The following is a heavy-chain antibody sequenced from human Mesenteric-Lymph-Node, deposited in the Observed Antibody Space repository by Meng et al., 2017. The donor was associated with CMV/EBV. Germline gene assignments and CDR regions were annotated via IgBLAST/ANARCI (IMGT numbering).Heavy chain of an antibody. Sequence: GESLKISCAASGFTFSSYSMNWVRQAPGKGLEWVSSISSSSSYIYYADSVKGRFTISRDNAKNSLYLQMNSLRVEDTAFYYCARDAKWELPGYWGQGTLVTVSS. D-gene: IGHD1-26*01. CDR2: ISSSSSYI. V-gene: IGHV3-21*06. CDR1: GFTFSSYS. CDR3: ARDAKWELPGY. J-gene: IGHJ4*02.